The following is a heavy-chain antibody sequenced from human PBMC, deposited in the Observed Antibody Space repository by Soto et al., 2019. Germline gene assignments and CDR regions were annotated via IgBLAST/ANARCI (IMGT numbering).Heavy chain of an antibody. V-gene: IGHV4-30-2*01. Sequence: SETLSLTCAVSGGSISSGGYSWSWIRQPPGKGLEWIGYIYHSGSTYYNPSLKSRVTISVDRSKNQFSLKLSSVTAADTAVYYCARLVVVGFFDIWGQGTMVTVSS. CDR1: GGSISSGGYS. CDR3: ARLVVVGFFDI. CDR2: IYHSGST. J-gene: IGHJ3*02. D-gene: IGHD2-15*01.